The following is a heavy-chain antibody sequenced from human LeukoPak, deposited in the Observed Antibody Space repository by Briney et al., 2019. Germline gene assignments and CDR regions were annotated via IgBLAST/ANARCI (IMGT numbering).Heavy chain of an antibody. CDR2: INPNSGGT. V-gene: IGHV1-2*02. CDR1: GYTFLSSG. D-gene: IGHD2-2*01. J-gene: IGHJ6*03. CDR3: ARGSCSTTSCYYYYYYMDV. Sequence: ASVKVSCKASGYTFLSSGISWVRQAPGQGLEWMGWINPNSGGTKYAQKFQGRVTMTRDTSISTAYMELSRLRSDDTAVYYCARGSCSTTSCYYYYYYMDVWGKGTTVTVSS.